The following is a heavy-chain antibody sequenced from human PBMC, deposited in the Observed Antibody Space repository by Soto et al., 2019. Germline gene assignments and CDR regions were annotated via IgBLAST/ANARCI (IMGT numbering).Heavy chain of an antibody. D-gene: IGHD3-3*01. CDR2: TYYSGST. CDR1: GGSISSNSYY. V-gene: IGHV4-39*01. CDR3: AKTITIVFYAMDV. J-gene: IGHJ6*02. Sequence: SETLSLTCAVSGGSISSNSYYWGWIRQPPGKGLEWIGSTYYSGSTNYSPSLKSRVIIFLDTSKNQFSLKLSSVTAADTAVYYCAKTITIVFYAMDVWGQGTTVTVSS.